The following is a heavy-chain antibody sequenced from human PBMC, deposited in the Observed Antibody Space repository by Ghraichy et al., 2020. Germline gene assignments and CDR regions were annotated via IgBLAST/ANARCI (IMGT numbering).Heavy chain of an antibody. CDR3: ARDTSAAREGSGGRCLDY. J-gene: IGHJ4*02. V-gene: IGHV4-4*02. CDR2: IYHSGST. D-gene: IGHD2-15*01. Sequence: SEPLSLTCAVSGGSISSSNWWSWFRLPPGKRVEWVGEIYHSGSTNYHQSLKSRVTISVDKSKNQFSLTLSSVTAADTAVYYCARDTSAAREGSGGRCLDYWGQVTLVNGSS. CDR1: GGSISSSNW.